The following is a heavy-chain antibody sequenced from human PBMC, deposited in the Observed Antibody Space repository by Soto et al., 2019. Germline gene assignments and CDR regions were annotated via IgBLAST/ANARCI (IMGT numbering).Heavy chain of an antibody. Sequence: QVQLVQSGAEVKKPGASVKVPCKASGYTFTSYYMHWVRQAPGQGLEWMGIINPSGGSTSYAQKFQGRVTMTRDTSTSTVYMELSSLRSEDTAVYYCARRIAYSSSWYQAMSAFDYWGQGTLVTVSS. D-gene: IGHD6-13*01. CDR1: GYTFTSYY. J-gene: IGHJ4*02. V-gene: IGHV1-46*01. CDR2: INPSGGST. CDR3: ARRIAYSSSWYQAMSAFDY.